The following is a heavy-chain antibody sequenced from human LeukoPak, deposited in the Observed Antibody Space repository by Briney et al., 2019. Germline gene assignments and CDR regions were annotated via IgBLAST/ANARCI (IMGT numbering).Heavy chain of an antibody. V-gene: IGHV1-46*01. CDR2: INPSGGST. Sequence: GASVKVSCKASGYTFTSYYMHWVRQAPGQGLEWMGIINPSGGSTSYAQKFQGRVTMTRDTSTSTVYMELSSLRSEDTAVYYCARDLRELSSYYYGSGSYLGAFDIWGQGTMVTVSS. CDR3: ARDLRELSSYYYGSGSYLGAFDI. D-gene: IGHD3-10*01. J-gene: IGHJ3*02. CDR1: GYTFTSYY.